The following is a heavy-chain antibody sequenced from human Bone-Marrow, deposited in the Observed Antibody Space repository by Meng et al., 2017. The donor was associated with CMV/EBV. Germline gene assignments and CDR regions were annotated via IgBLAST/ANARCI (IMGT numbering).Heavy chain of an antibody. Sequence: GESLKISCAASGFTFSSYGMHWVRQAPGKGLEWVAFIRYDGSNKYYADSVKGRFTISRDNSKNTLYLQMSSLRAEDTAVYYCAKDRYLANYFYYWGQGTLVTVSS. CDR3: AKDRYLANYFYY. J-gene: IGHJ4*02. V-gene: IGHV3-30*02. D-gene: IGHD3-9*01. CDR2: IRYDGSNK. CDR1: GFTFSSYG.